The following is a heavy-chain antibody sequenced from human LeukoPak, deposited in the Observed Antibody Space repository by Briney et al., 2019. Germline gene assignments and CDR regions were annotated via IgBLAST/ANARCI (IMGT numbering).Heavy chain of an antibody. Sequence: SETLSLTCGVSGGPIITTNWWSWVRQPPGKGLEWIGEVHLSGATNYNPSLAGRVTMSIDSSKNQLSLELTSVTAADTAMYYCTRESGASSPFGFWGQGTLVTVSS. D-gene: IGHD1-26*01. V-gene: IGHV4-4*02. CDR2: VHLSGAT. CDR1: GGPIITTNW. J-gene: IGHJ4*02. CDR3: TRESGASSPFGF.